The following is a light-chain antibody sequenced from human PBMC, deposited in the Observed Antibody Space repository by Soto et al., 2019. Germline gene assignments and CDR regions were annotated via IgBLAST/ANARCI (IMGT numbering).Light chain of an antibody. V-gene: IGKV2-30*01. Sequence: MSLSPLSLPVTLGQPASISCRSSQSLVASAGNTYLSWFQQKPGQSPRRLFYRVSSRESGVPDRFSGSGSGTDFTLNISSVQSEDFGVYYCKQCNHWPGTFGQGTKVDIK. CDR3: KQCNHWPGT. J-gene: IGKJ1*01. CDR2: RVS. CDR1: QSLVASAGNTY.